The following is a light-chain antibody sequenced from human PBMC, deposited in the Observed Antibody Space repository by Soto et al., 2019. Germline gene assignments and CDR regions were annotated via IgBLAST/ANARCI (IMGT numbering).Light chain of an antibody. CDR2: GSS. J-gene: IGKJ2*01. Sequence: EVVLTQSPGTLSLSPGERATLSCRASQSVSNNYLAWYQQKPGQAPKLLIFGSSDRATGIPDRCSGSGSGTDLMITISSLEPEDFSVNYCRQQCSTPPYTFGQGTKLEIK. V-gene: IGKV3-20*01. CDR1: QSVSNNY. CDR3: RQQCSTPPYT.